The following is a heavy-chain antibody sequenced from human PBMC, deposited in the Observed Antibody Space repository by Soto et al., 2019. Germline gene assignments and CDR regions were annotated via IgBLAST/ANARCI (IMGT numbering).Heavy chain of an antibody. CDR2: ISGSGSDT. D-gene: IGHD6-19*01. CDR1: GFTFRTYA. J-gene: IGHJ4*02. Sequence: GGSLRLSCVASGFTFRTYAMSWVRQAPGKGLEWVSGISGSGSDTYYADSVKGRFTISRDNSKNTLFLQVNSLRAEDTAVYYCAKGGVGSGLYYFDYWGQGTLVTVSS. V-gene: IGHV3-23*01. CDR3: AKGGVGSGLYYFDY.